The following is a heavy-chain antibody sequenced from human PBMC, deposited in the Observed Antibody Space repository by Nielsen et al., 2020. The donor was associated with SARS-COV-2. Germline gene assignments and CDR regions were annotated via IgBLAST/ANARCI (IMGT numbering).Heavy chain of an antibody. J-gene: IGHJ4*02. V-gene: IGHV3-7*03. CDR2: IDADGSNK. CDR1: GFSFSGYA. D-gene: IGHD4-17*01. CDR3: ATDGQAFEY. Sequence: GESLKISCRASGFSFSGYAMSWVRQAPGKGLEWVANIDADGSNKYYVDSVKGRFTISRNNAENSAYLQMNSLRAEDTGLYYCATDGQAFEYWGRGTLVSVSS.